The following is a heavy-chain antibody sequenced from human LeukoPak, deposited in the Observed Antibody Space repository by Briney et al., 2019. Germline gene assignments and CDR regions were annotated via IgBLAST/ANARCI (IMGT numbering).Heavy chain of an antibody. J-gene: IGHJ4*02. Sequence: GGSLRLSCAASGFTFSSYSMSWVRQAPGKGLEWVSLITGSDGRTFYADSVRGRFTIPRDNSKNTLYLQMNSLRAEDTAVFYCAKEPSHCGGDCFSLLDSWGQGTLVTVSS. D-gene: IGHD2-21*02. CDR1: GFTFSSYS. CDR2: ITGSDGRT. CDR3: AKEPSHCGGDCFSLLDS. V-gene: IGHV3-23*01.